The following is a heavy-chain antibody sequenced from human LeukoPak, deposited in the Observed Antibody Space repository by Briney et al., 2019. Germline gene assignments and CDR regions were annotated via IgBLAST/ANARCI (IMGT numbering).Heavy chain of an antibody. CDR2: ISSMGSTI. J-gene: IGHJ6*04. Sequence: SLTLASVASAFNFSSYEMNWVRQAPGKGMEWVSYISSMGSTIYYANSVKGRFIISRDNAEQPLYLQMTSLRAEDTAVYYCAELGITMIGGVWGKGTTVTISS. V-gene: IGHV3-48*03. D-gene: IGHD3-10*02. CDR3: AELGITMIGGV. CDR1: AFNFSSYE.